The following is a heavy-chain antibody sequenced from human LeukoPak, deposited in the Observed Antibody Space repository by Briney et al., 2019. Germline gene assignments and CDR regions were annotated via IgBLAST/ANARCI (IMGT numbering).Heavy chain of an antibody. D-gene: IGHD2-2*02. CDR2: IYYSGST. CDR3: ARDNQLGYCSSTSCYTHFDY. CDR1: GGSISSGGYY. Sequence: PSETLSLTCTVSGGSISSGGYYWSWIRQHPGKGLEWIGYIYYSGSTYYNPSLKSRVTISVDTSKNQFSLKLSSVTAADTAVYYCARDNQLGYCSSTSCYTHFDYWGQGTLVTVSS. J-gene: IGHJ4*02. V-gene: IGHV4-31*03.